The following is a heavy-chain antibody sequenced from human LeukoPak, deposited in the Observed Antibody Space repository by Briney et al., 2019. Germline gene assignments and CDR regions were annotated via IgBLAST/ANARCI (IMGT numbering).Heavy chain of an antibody. CDR2: INHSGST. CDR3: ASNRRYSYFDY. D-gene: IGHD4-11*01. CDR1: GGSFSGYY. J-gene: IGHJ4*02. V-gene: IGHV4-34*01. Sequence: SETLSLTCAVYGGSFSGYYWSWIRQPPGKGLEWIGEINHSGSTNYNPSLKSRVTISVDTSKNQFSLKLSSVTAADTAVYYCASNRRYSYFDYWGQGTLVTVSS.